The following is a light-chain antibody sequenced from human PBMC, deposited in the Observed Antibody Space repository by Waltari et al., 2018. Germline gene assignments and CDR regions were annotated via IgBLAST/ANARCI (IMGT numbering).Light chain of an antibody. CDR3: QQYNSPPT. CDR2: QAF. Sequence: DIQMTQSPSTLSASVGDRVTITCRASQSISGWLAWYQQKPGNAPKLLIYQAFTLESGVPSRFSGSGSGTYFTLTISSLQPDDLATYFCQQYNSPPTFGQGTKVEIK. CDR1: QSISGW. V-gene: IGKV1-5*03. J-gene: IGKJ1*01.